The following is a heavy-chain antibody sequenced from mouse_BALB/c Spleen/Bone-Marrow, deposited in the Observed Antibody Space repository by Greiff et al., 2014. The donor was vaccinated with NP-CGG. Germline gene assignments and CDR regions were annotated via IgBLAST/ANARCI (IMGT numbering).Heavy chain of an antibody. V-gene: IGHV1-22*01. D-gene: IGHD6-1*01. CDR3: ARRQFGPAWFAY. Sequence: EVQLQQSGPELVKPGASVKISCKTSGYTFTEYTMHWVKQSHGKSLEWIGGINPNNGATSYNQKFKGKATLTVDKSSSTAYMELRSLTSEDAAFYFCARRQFGPAWFAYWGQGTLVTVSA. J-gene: IGHJ3*01. CDR1: GYTFTEYT. CDR2: INPNNGAT.